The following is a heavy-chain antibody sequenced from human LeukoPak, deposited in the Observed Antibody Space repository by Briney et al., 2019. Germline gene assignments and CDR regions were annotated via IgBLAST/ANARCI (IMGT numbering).Heavy chain of an antibody. CDR1: RFTFSNYG. D-gene: IGHD3-10*01. CDR3: ARGRGWYFDL. Sequence: GRSLRLSCAASRFTFSNYGMHWVRQAPGKGLEWVANIKEDGSEKYYVDSVKGRFTISRDNAKNSLYLQMNSLRAEDTAVYYCARGRGWYFDLWGRGTLVTVSS. J-gene: IGHJ2*01. V-gene: IGHV3-7*05. CDR2: IKEDGSEK.